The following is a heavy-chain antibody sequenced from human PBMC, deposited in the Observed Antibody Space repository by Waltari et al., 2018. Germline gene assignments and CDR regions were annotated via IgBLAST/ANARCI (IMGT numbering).Heavy chain of an antibody. CDR1: GYTFTSYA. CDR2: VNTNTGNP. D-gene: IGHD3-3*01. CDR3: ARGATSGYYDFWSGYGYWFDP. Sequence: QVQLVQSGSELKKPGASVKVSCKASGYTFTSYAMNWVRQAPGQGLEWMGWVNTNTGNPTYAQGFTGRFVFSLDTSVSTAYLQISSLKAEDTAVYYCARGATSGYYDFWSGYGYWFDPWGQGTLVTVSS. V-gene: IGHV7-4-1*02. J-gene: IGHJ5*02.